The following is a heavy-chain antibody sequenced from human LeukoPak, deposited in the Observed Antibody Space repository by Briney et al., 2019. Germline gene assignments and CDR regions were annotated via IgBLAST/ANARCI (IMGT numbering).Heavy chain of an antibody. V-gene: IGHV4-39*01. D-gene: IGHD1-14*01. CDR2: IYYSGST. CDR1: GGSISSSSYY. J-gene: IGHJ4*02. Sequence: PSETLSLTCTVSGGSISSSSYYWGWIRQPPGKGLEWIGSIYYSGSTYYNPSLKSRVTISVDTSKNQFSLKLSSATAADTAVYYCARRTTTGFDYWGQGTLVTVSS. CDR3: ARRTTTGFDY.